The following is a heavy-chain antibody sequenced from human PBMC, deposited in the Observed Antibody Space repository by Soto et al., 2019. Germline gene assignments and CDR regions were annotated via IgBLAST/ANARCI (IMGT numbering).Heavy chain of an antibody. CDR1: GYTFTGYY. J-gene: IGHJ5*02. CDR2: INPNSGGT. Sequence: ASVKVSCKASGYTFTGYYMHWVRRAPGQGLEWMGWINPNSGGTNYAQKFQGWVTMTRDTSISTAYMELSRLRSDDTAVYYCARAPILGVVIYNWFDPWGQGTLVTVSS. D-gene: IGHD3-3*01. V-gene: IGHV1-2*04. CDR3: ARAPILGVVIYNWFDP.